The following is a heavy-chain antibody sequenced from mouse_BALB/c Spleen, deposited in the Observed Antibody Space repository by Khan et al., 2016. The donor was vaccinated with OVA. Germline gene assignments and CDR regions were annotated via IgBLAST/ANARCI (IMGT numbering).Heavy chain of an antibody. J-gene: IGHJ3*01. CDR2: IWGDGST. V-gene: IGHV2-3*01. D-gene: IGHD2-10*01. CDR1: GLSLINYG. CDR3: CIISYSLAWFTY. Sequence: QVQLKQSGPGLVAPSQSLSITCTVSGLSLINYGVSWIRQPPGKGLEWLGVIWGDGSTNYHSTLKPRLSINKDNSKSQVLLQLTSLQTDDKATYFCCIISYSLAWFTYWGQGTLFTVSA.